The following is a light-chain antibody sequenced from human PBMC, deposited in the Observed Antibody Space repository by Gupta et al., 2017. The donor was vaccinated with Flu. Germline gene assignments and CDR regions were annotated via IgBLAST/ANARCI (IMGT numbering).Light chain of an antibody. CDR1: QSISGY. CDR3: QQSYSTPQT. J-gene: IGKJ1*01. CDR2: AAS. V-gene: IGKV1-39*01. Sequence: DNQMTQSPSSLSASVGDRVTITCRASQSISGYLNWYQQKPGKAPKLLIYAASNLQSGVPSRFSGSGSGTDFTLTISSLQPEDFATYYCQQSYSTPQTVGQGTKVEIK.